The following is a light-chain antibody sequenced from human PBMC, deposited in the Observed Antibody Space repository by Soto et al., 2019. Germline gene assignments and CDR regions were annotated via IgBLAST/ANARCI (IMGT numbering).Light chain of an antibody. Sequence: HSALTQPPSASGSPGQSVTISCTGASSDVGGYNSVSWYQQHSGKAPKLMLYEVSKRPSGVPDRFSGSKSGNTASLTVSGLQAEDEADYYCTSYAGSNNVVFGGGTEVTVL. V-gene: IGLV2-8*01. CDR1: SSDVGGYNS. CDR3: TSYAGSNNVV. CDR2: EVS. J-gene: IGLJ2*01.